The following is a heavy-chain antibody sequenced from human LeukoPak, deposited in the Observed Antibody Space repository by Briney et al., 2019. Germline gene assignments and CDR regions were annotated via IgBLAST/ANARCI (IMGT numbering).Heavy chain of an antibody. CDR1: GFTFSSYA. D-gene: IGHD2-2*01. Sequence: GGSLRLSCAASGFTFSSYAMSWVRQAPGKGLEWVSAISGSGGSTHYADSVKGRFTISRDNSKNTLYLQMNSLRAEDTAVYYCAKVFPIAVVPADAFDIWGQGTMVTVSS. V-gene: IGHV3-23*01. CDR2: ISGSGGST. CDR3: AKVFPIAVVPADAFDI. J-gene: IGHJ3*02.